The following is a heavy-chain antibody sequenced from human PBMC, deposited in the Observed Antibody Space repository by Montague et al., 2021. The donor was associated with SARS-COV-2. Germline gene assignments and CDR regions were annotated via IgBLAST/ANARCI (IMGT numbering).Heavy chain of an antibody. V-gene: IGHV4-34*01. D-gene: IGHD4-23*01. CDR1: GGSFSGYY. CDR2: INHSGTT. Sequence: SETLSLTCAVYGGSFSGYYWTWIRQSPRKGLEWIAEINHSGTTNYNFNPSLRSRVTISVDTSKSQFSLKLSSVTAADTGVYYCARWDPQTLTLIGLRGKSASDYWGQGTLATVSS. CDR3: ARWDPQTLTLIGLRGKSASDY. J-gene: IGHJ4*02.